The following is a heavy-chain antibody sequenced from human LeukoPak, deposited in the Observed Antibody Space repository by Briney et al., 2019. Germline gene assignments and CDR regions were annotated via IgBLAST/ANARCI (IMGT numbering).Heavy chain of an antibody. CDR3: ARDRMTQYSSSTFDY. CDR1: GFTVSTNY. J-gene: IGHJ4*02. Sequence: GGSLRLSCAASGFTVSTNYMSWVRQAPGKGLEWVSVIYSGGSTYYADSGKGRFTISRDNSKNTLYLQMNSLRAEDTAVYYCARDRMTQYSSSTFDYWGQGTLVTVSS. V-gene: IGHV3-53*01. CDR2: IYSGGST. D-gene: IGHD6-6*01.